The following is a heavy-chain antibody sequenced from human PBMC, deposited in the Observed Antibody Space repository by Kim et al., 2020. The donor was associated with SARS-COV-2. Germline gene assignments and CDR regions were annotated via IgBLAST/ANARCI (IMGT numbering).Heavy chain of an antibody. J-gene: IGHJ4*02. D-gene: IGHD5-12*01. V-gene: IGHV3-21*01. CDR3: ARGAGYNYFFDY. Sequence: YDDSVKGRFTIARDHAKNSLYLKMNSLRAEDTAVYYWARGAGYNYFFDYWGQGTLVTGSS.